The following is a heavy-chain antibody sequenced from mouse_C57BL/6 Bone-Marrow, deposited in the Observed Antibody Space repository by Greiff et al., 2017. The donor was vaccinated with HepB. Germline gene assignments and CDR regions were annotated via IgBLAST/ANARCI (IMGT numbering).Heavy chain of an antibody. CDR2: IYPGDGDT. CDR1: GYAFSSSW. CDR3: AIPFPFAY. J-gene: IGHJ3*01. V-gene: IGHV1-82*01. Sequence: QVQLQQSGPELVKPGASVKISCKASGYAFSSSWMNWVKQRPGKGLEWIGRIYPGDGDTNYNGKFKGKATLTADKSSSTAYMQLSSLTSEDSAVYFCAIPFPFAYWGQGTLVTVSA.